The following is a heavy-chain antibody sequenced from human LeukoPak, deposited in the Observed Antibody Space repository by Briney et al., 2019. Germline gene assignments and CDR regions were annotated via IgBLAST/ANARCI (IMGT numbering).Heavy chain of an antibody. D-gene: IGHD2-21*02. Sequence: PGRSLRLSCAASGFTLDDYAMHCVRQAPGKGLEWVSGISWNSGSIGYADSVKGRFTISRDNAKNSLYLQMNSLRAEDTALYYCAKDFWGYCGGDCYPSALDYWGQGTLVTVSS. J-gene: IGHJ4*02. CDR3: AKDFWGYCGGDCYPSALDY. CDR1: GFTLDDYA. V-gene: IGHV3-9*01. CDR2: ISWNSGSI.